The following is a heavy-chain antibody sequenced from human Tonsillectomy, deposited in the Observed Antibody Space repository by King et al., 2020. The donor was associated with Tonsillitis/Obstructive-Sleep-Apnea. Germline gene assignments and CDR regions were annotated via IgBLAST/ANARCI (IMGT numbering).Heavy chain of an antibody. CDR1: GFTFSSYW. Sequence: VQLVESGGGLVQPGGSLRLSCAASGFTFSSYWMHWVRQAPGKGLVWVSRINSDGSSTSYADSVKGRFTISRDNAKNTLYLQMNSLRAEDTAVYYCARTGQVLWFGDFTSDWFFSLWGRGTLFSVSP. CDR2: INSDGSST. J-gene: IGHJ2*01. D-gene: IGHD3-10*01. CDR3: ARTGQVLWFGDFTSDWFFSL. V-gene: IGHV3-74*01.